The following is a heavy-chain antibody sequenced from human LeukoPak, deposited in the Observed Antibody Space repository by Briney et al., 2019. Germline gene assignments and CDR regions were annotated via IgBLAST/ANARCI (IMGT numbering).Heavy chain of an antibody. Sequence: GGSLRLSCAASGFTSSSYAMSWVRQAPGKGLEWLSAISGSGGSTYYADSVKGRFTISRDNSINTLYLQMSSLRAEDAAVYYCAKSGGLSGSGRLGMDLWGQGTTVTVSS. J-gene: IGHJ6*02. CDR3: AKSGGLSGSGRLGMDL. CDR1: GFTSSSYA. V-gene: IGHV3-23*01. CDR2: ISGSGGST. D-gene: IGHD3-10*01.